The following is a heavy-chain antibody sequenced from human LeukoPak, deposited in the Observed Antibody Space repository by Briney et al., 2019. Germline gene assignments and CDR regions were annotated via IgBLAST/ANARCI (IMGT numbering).Heavy chain of an antibody. V-gene: IGHV3-48*03. CDR2: ISSSGSTI. CDR1: GFTFSSYE. D-gene: IGHD6-13*01. CDR3: ARDWWSIAAAGTVY. Sequence: PGGSLRLSCAASGFTFSSYEMNWVRQAPGKGLEWVSYISSSGSTIYYADSVKGRFTISRDNAKNSLYLQMNSLRAEDTAVYYCARDWWSIAAAGTVYWGQGTLVTVSS. J-gene: IGHJ4*02.